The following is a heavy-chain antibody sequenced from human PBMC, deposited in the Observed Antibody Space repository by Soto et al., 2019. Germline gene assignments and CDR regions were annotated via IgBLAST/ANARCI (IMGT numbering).Heavy chain of an antibody. J-gene: IGHJ6*02. V-gene: IGHV1-69*12. CDR3: ERDKDTAQLGGNCYYIMDV. CDR1: GGTFSTSA. D-gene: IGHD3-3*02. CDR2: IMPIFRTA. Sequence: QVQVVQSGAEVKKPGSSVKVSCKTSGGTFSTSAISWVRQAPGQGLEWMGGIMPIFRTADYAQRFQGRVTITADESASTASLELRSLTSADTAIYSCERDKDTAQLGGNCYYIMDVWGPGTTVTFTS.